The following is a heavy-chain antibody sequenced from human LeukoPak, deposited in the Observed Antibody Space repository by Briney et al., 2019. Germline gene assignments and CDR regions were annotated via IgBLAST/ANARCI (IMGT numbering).Heavy chain of an antibody. V-gene: IGHV3-30-3*01. CDR1: GFTFSSYA. D-gene: IGHD5-24*01. Sequence: PGRSLRLSCAASGFTFSSYAMHWVRQAPGKGLEWVAVISYDGSNKYYADSVKGRFTISRDNSKNTLYLQMNSLRAEDTAVYYCARDIEMATITFFDYWGQGTLVTVSS. CDR3: ARDIEMATITFFDY. J-gene: IGHJ4*02. CDR2: ISYDGSNK.